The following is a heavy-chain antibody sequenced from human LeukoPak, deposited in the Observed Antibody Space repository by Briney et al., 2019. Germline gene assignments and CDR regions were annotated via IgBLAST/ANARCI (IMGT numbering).Heavy chain of an antibody. V-gene: IGHV3-23*01. CDR3: ASMTAAGDAFDI. CDR2: ISGSGGTI. CDR1: GFTFSSYA. D-gene: IGHD6-13*01. J-gene: IGHJ3*02. Sequence: PGGSLRLSCAASGFTFSSYAMSWVRQAPGKGLEWVSAISGSGGTIYYADSVKGRFTISRDNAKNSLYLQMNSLRAEDTAVYYCASMTAAGDAFDIWGQGTMVTVSS.